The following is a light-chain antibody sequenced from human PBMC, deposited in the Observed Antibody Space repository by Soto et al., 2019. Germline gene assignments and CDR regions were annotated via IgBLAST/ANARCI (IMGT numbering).Light chain of an antibody. Sequence: DIQLTQSPSTLSASVGDRVTITCRASQSITTWLAWYQQKPGKAPKLLIYGASTLQSGVPSRFTGSGFGTEFSLTHSSLQPDDFGTYSCQQYDAYPITFGQGTRLEIK. CDR1: QSITTW. CDR2: GAS. V-gene: IGKV1-5*03. CDR3: QQYDAYPIT. J-gene: IGKJ5*01.